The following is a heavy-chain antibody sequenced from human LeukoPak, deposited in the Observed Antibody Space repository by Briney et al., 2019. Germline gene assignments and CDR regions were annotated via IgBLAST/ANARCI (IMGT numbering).Heavy chain of an antibody. Sequence: GGSLRLSCAASGFTFSSYAMHWVRQAPGKGLEWVAVISYDGSNKYYADSVKGRFTISRDNSKNTLYLQMNSLRAEDTAVYYCARDLEQQLVLGAFDIWGQGTMVTVSS. CDR1: GFTFSSYA. CDR3: ARDLEQQLVLGAFDI. CDR2: ISYDGSNK. J-gene: IGHJ3*02. V-gene: IGHV3-30-3*01. D-gene: IGHD6-13*01.